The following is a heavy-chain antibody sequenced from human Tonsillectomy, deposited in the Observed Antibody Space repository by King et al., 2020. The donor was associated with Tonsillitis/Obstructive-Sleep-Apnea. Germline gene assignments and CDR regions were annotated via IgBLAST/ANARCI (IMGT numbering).Heavy chain of an antibody. V-gene: IGHV3-30*18. J-gene: IGHJ4*02. CDR3: AKEDDSSGWNYFDS. CDR1: GFTFGSYC. D-gene: IGHD6-19*01. Sequence: VQLVESGGGVVQPGRSLRLSCAASGFTFGSYCMHWVPHAPGKGLVWVACISYEGSNKHYAASVKGLFTISRDNSKNTLNMQMNSLRAEDTAVYYCAKEDDSSGWNYFDSWGQGTQVTVSS. CDR2: ISYEGSNK.